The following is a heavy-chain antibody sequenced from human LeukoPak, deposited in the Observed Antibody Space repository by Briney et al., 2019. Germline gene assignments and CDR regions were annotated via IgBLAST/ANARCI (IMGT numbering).Heavy chain of an antibody. Sequence: ASVKVSCKVSGYTLTELSMHWVRQAPGKGLEWMGGFDPEDGETIYAQKFQGRVTMTEDTSTDTAYMELSSLRSEDAAVYYCATPDSSRTYYGMDVWGQGTTVTVSS. D-gene: IGHD6-13*01. CDR2: FDPEDGET. CDR3: ATPDSSRTYYGMDV. CDR1: GYTLTELS. J-gene: IGHJ6*02. V-gene: IGHV1-24*01.